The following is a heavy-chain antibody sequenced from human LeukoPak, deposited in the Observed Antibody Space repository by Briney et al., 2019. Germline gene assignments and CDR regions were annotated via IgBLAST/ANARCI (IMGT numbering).Heavy chain of an antibody. CDR1: GYTFTDYY. CDR3: AAGYSSSSDAFDI. Sequence: ASVKVSCKASGYTFTDYYMHWARQVPGQGLEWMGWINPNNGGTNYAQKFQGRVTMTRDTSISTAYMELSRLRSDDTAVYYCAAGYSSSSDAFDIWGQGTMVTVSS. J-gene: IGHJ3*02. D-gene: IGHD6-6*01. CDR2: INPNNGGT. V-gene: IGHV1-2*02.